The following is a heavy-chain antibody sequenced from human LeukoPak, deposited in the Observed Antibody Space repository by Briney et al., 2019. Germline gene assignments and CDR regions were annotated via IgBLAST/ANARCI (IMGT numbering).Heavy chain of an antibody. CDR3: ARTWIQLWLRRAFDI. D-gene: IGHD5-18*01. CDR1: GGSFSGYY. CDR2: INHSGST. Sequence: SETLSLTCAVYGGSFSGYYWSWIRQPPGKGLEWIGEINHSGSTNYNPSLKSRVTISVDTSKNQFSLKLSSVTAADTAVYYCARTWIQLWLRRAFDIWGQGTMVTVSS. J-gene: IGHJ3*02. V-gene: IGHV4-34*01.